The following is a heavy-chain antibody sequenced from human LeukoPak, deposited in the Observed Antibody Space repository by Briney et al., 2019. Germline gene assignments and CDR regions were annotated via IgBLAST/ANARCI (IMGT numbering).Heavy chain of an antibody. D-gene: IGHD2-15*01. CDR2: IYWDDDK. CDR1: GFSLNTSGEA. Sequence: SGPTLVNPTQTLTLTCSFSGFSLNTSGEAVGWIRQPPGEALEWLALIYWDDDKRYSPSLKGRLTVTKDTSKNQVVLTMTNMDPLDTATYFCAHSPPVAVVPATRYYFDSWGQGTLVTVSS. J-gene: IGHJ4*02. CDR3: AHSPPVAVVPATRYYFDS. V-gene: IGHV2-5*02.